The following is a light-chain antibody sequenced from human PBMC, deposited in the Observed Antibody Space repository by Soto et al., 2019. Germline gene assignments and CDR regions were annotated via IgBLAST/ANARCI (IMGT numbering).Light chain of an antibody. CDR2: GAS. Sequence: EIVLTQSPGTLSLSPGERATLSCRASQTVSSSFLAWYQQKRGQAPRLLIYGASTRATGVPDRFSGSGSGTDFPLTISELEPEDFAVSYCQHYDWSLTWTFGPGPKVEIK. CDR3: QHYDWSLTWT. CDR1: QTVSSSF. V-gene: IGKV3-20*01. J-gene: IGKJ1*01.